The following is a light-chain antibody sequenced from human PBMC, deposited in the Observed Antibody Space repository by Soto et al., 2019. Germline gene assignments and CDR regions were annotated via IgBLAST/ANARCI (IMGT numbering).Light chain of an antibody. CDR2: TAS. Sequence: IQMTQCPSSLSASVGDRVTITCRASQNISNYLNWYQQNPGKAPHLLIYTASSLQSGVPSRFSGSGSGTSFTLTISSLQPEDFATYSCQQSDSTPWTFGQGTKVDIK. V-gene: IGKV1-39*01. CDR3: QQSDSTPWT. J-gene: IGKJ1*01. CDR1: QNISNY.